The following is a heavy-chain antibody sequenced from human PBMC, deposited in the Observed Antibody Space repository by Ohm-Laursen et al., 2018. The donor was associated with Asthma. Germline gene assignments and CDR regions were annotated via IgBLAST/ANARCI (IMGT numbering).Heavy chain of an antibody. CDR3: ASRSSGWYVFYYGIDV. CDR2: IDSGGFT. CDR1: GFTVSSNY. J-gene: IGHJ6*02. Sequence: SLRLSCAASGFTVSSNYMSWVRRAPGKGLEWVSFIDSGGFTYYADSVRGRFTISRDNSKNTLYLQMNSLRAEDTAVYYCASRSSGWYVFYYGIDVWGQGTTVTVSS. D-gene: IGHD6-19*01. V-gene: IGHV3-53*01.